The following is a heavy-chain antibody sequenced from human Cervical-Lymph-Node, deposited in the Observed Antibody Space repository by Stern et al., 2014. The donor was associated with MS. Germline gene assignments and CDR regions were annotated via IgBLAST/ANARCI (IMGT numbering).Heavy chain of an antibody. J-gene: IGHJ4*02. CDR2: ISPICDAT. CDR3: ARGDSEAPVYYFDS. V-gene: IGHV1-69*01. D-gene: IGHD2-21*01. CDR1: GGTFSNFA. Sequence: VQLVESGAEVKKPGSSMKVSCKTSGGTFSNFAISWVRQAPGQGLEWMGRISPICDATNYAQNFKARVTISADESTRTVYMELSSLRSDDTAMYYCARGDSEAPVYYFDSWGQGTLVTVSS.